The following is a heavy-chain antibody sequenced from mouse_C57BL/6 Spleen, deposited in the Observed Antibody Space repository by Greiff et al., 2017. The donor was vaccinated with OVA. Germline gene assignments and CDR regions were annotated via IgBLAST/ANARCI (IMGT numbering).Heavy chain of an antibody. Sequence: EVKLVESGGGLVKPGGSLKLSCAASGFTFSSYAMSWVRQTPEKRLEWVATISDGGSYTYYPDNVKGRFTISRDNAKNNLYLQMSHLKSEDTAMYYCARDDGDPTGFAYWGQGTLVTVSA. CDR2: ISDGGSYT. D-gene: IGHD2-3*01. CDR1: GFTFSSYA. J-gene: IGHJ3*01. V-gene: IGHV5-4*01. CDR3: ARDDGDPTGFAY.